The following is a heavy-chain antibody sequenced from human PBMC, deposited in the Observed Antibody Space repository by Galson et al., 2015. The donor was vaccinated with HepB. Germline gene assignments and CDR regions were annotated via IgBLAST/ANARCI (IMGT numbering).Heavy chain of an antibody. V-gene: IGHV3-48*02. D-gene: IGHD5-12*01. Sequence: YLRLSCAASGFTFSSYSMNWVRQAPGKGLEWVSYISSSSSTIYYADSVKGRFTISRDNAKNSLYLQMNSLRDEDTTVYYCARSAGYSGYDWGYWGQGTLVTVSS. CDR2: ISSSSSTI. J-gene: IGHJ4*02. CDR3: ARSAGYSGYDWGY. CDR1: GFTFSSYS.